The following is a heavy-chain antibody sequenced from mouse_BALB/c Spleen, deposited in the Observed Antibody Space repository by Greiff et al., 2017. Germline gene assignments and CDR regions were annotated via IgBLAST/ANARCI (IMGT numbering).Heavy chain of an antibody. J-gene: IGHJ4*01. D-gene: IGHD2-1*01. CDR3: ALYYGNYPYAMDY. CDR1: GFNITDTY. Sequence: EVQLQQSGAELVKPGASVKLSCTASGFNITDTYMHWVKQRPEQGLEWIGRIDPANGNTKYDPKFQGKATITADTSSNTADLQLSSLTSEDTAVDYCALYYGNYPYAMDYWGQGTSVTVSS. CDR2: IDPANGNT. V-gene: IGHV14-3*02.